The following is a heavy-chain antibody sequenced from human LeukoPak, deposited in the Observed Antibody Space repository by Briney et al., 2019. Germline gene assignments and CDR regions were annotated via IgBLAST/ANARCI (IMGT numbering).Heavy chain of an antibody. CDR1: GFTFSRYW. CDR2: TNTDGSST. V-gene: IGHV3-74*03. Sequence: GGSLRLSCAASGFTFSRYWMHWVRQGPGKGLVWVSGTNTDGSSTMYADSVKGRFTIARDNAKNTLYLQMNSLRAEDTAVYYCYGANAEHWGQGTLVTVSS. CDR3: YGANAEH. J-gene: IGHJ1*01. D-gene: IGHD4-23*01.